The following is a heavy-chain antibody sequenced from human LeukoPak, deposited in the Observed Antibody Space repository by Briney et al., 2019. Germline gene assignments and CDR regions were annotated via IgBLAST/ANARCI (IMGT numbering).Heavy chain of an antibody. CDR1: GFTFSSYA. D-gene: IGHD3/OR15-3a*01. CDR3: AKFTAWTYMDV. V-gene: IGHV3-23*01. CDR2: ISGSGGGT. Sequence: GGSLRLSCAASGFTFSSYAMSWVRQAPGKGLEWVSTISGSGGGTYYADSVKGRFTISRDNSKNTLYLQMNSLRTEDTAVYYCAKFTAWTYMDVWGQGTTVTVSS. J-gene: IGHJ6*03.